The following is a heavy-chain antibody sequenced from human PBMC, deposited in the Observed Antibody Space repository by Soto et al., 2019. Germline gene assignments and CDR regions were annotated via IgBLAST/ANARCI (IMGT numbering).Heavy chain of an antibody. V-gene: IGHV3-21*01. CDR1: RFMFSSHS. J-gene: IGHJ6*02. D-gene: IGHD4-17*01. Sequence: EVQLVESGGGLVMPGGSLRLSCAASRFMFSSHSMNWVRQAPGKGLEWVSSMSSDSVHIIYADSVKGRFTISRDNARNSLFLQMNNLRAEDTAVYYCDAFETRDYTSSMDVWGQGTTVTVSS. CDR3: DAFETRDYTSSMDV. CDR2: MSSDSVHI.